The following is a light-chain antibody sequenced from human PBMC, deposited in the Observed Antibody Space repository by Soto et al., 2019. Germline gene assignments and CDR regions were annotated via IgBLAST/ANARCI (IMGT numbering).Light chain of an antibody. CDR1: SSDVGGYNY. CDR2: EVT. Sequence: QSALTQPASVSGSPGQSITISCTGTSSDVGGYNYVSWYQQYPGQAPQLMIYEVTNRPSGVSNRFSGSKSGNTASLTISGLQAEDEANYYCSSYTSSNTQAGVFGGGTKVTVL. CDR3: SSYTSSNTQAGV. V-gene: IGLV2-14*01. J-gene: IGLJ3*02.